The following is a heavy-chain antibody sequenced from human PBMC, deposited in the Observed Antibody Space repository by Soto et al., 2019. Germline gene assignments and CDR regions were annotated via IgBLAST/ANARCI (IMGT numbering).Heavy chain of an antibody. CDR3: VCGGNFFVY. D-gene: IGHD3-16*01. V-gene: IGHV3-7*01. J-gene: IGHJ4*02. CDR2: INKDGSER. CDR1: GFTFSTYW. Sequence: EVQLVESGGGLVQPGGSLRLPCAASGFTFSTYWMTWVRQPPGKGLEWVASINKDGSERYYVDSLRDRFTISRDNAQNTLYLHMNSVRAEDAAVYYCVCGGNFFVYWGQGTLVTVSP.